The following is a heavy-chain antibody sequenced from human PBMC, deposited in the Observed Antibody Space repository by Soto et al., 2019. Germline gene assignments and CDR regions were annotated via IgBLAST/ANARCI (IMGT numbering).Heavy chain of an antibody. V-gene: IGHV3-23*01. CDR3: AKRYSSGWYFFDY. J-gene: IGHJ4*02. CDR2: ISGSRGST. CDR1: GFTFSNYA. D-gene: IGHD6-19*01. Sequence: HPGGSLRLSCAASGFTFSNYAMSWVRQAPGRGPEWVSGISGSRGSTYYADSVEGRFTISRDNSKNTLYLQMNSLRAEDTAVYYCAKRYSSGWYFFDYWGQGTPVTVSS.